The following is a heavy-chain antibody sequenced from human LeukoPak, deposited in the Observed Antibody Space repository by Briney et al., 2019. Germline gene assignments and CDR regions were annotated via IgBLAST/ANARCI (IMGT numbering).Heavy chain of an antibody. CDR3: ARSLDTAMVADY. CDR1: GGSFRGYY. V-gene: IGHV4-34*01. D-gene: IGHD5-18*01. CDR2: INHSGST. Sequence: SKTLSLTCADYGGSFRGYYWGWIRQPPGKGLEWIGEINHSGSTNYNPSLKSRVTISVDTSKNQFSLKLSSVTAADTAVYYCARSLDTAMVADYWGQGTLVTVSS. J-gene: IGHJ4*02.